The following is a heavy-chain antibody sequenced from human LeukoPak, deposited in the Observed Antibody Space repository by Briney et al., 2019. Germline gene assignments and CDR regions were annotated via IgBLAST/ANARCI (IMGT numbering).Heavy chain of an antibody. Sequence: GGSLRLSCAASGFTFSSYWMSWVRQVPGKGLEWVANIKQDGSEKYYVDSVKGRFTISRDNSKNTLYLQMNSLRAEDTAVYYCARGPYDSSGYQYYYYMDVWGKGTTVTVSS. CDR2: IKQDGSEK. J-gene: IGHJ6*03. CDR1: GFTFSSYW. V-gene: IGHV3-7*01. D-gene: IGHD3-22*01. CDR3: ARGPYDSSGYQYYYYMDV.